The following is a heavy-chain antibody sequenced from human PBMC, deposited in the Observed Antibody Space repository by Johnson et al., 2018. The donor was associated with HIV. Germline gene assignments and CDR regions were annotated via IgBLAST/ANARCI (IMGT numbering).Heavy chain of an antibody. V-gene: IGHV3-30*04. D-gene: IGHD3-10*01. J-gene: IGHJ3*02. Sequence: QVQLVESGGGVVQPGRSLRLSCAASGFTFSSYAMHWVRQAPGKGLEWVAVISYDGSNKYYADSVKGRFTISRDNSKNTLYLQMNSLRAEDTAVYYCASSSYGSGRGDAFDSWGQGTMVTVSS. CDR1: GFTFSSYA. CDR2: ISYDGSNK. CDR3: ASSSYGSGRGDAFDS.